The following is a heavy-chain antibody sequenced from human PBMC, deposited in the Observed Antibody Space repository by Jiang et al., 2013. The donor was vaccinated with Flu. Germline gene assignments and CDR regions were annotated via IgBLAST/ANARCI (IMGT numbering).Heavy chain of an antibody. Sequence: QTLSLTCAISGDSVSSNSVAWNWIRQSPSRGLEWLGRTYYRSKWSNDYALSLKGRITVNPDTSKNQFSLQLNSVTPEDTAVYYCARATSHNFDYWGQGTLVTVSS. CDR2: TYYRSKWSN. CDR3: ARATSHNFDY. J-gene: IGHJ4*02. V-gene: IGHV6-1*01. CDR1: GDSVSSNSVA.